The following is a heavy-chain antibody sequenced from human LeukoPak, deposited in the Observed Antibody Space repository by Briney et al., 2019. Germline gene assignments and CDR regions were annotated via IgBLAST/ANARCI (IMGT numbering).Heavy chain of an antibody. V-gene: IGHV4-31*03. D-gene: IGHD3-16*02. J-gene: IGHJ5*02. Sequence: SQTLSLTCTVSGGSISSGGYYWSWIRQHPGKGLEWIGYIYYSGSTYYNPSLKSRVTISVDTSKNQFSLKLSSVTAADTAVYYCARGGGGELSFDPWGQGTLVTVSS. CDR2: IYYSGST. CDR3: ARGGGGELSFDP. CDR1: GGSISSGGYY.